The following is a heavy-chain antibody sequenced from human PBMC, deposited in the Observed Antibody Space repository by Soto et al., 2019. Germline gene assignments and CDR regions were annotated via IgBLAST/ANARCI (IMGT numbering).Heavy chain of an antibody. CDR1: GYSFTSYW. CDR2: IYPGDSDT. CDR3: ARHGSGGTADRTYAFDI. V-gene: IGHV5-51*01. D-gene: IGHD3-10*01. J-gene: IGHJ3*02. Sequence: RGESLKISCKGSGYSFTSYWIGWVRQMPGKGLEWMGIIYPGDSDTRYSPSFQGQVTISADKSISTAYPQWSSLKASDTAMYYCARHGSGGTADRTYAFDIWGQGTMVTVSS.